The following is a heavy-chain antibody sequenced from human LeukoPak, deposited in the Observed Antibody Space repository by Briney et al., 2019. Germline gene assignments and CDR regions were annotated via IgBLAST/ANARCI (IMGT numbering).Heavy chain of an antibody. CDR2: INTSGST. CDR3: ARESFRSGYYQSSYYHMDV. J-gene: IGHJ6*03. CDR1: GGSINSGTYY. V-gene: IGHV4-61*02. Sequence: SQTLSLTCTVSGGSINSGTYYWTWIRQPAGKGLEWIGRINTSGSTNYNPSRKSRVTISVDTSKNQVSLQLSSVTAADTAVYYCARESFRSGYYQSSYYHMDVWGKGTTVTVSS. D-gene: IGHD3-3*01.